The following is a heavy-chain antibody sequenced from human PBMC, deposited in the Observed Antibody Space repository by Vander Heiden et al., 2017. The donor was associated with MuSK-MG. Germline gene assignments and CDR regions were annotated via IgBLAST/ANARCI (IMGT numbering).Heavy chain of an antibody. V-gene: IGHV3-66*01. CDR3: ARDGRWLQLDAFDI. CDR2: IYSGGST. J-gene: IGHJ3*02. CDR1: GFTVSSNY. D-gene: IGHD1-1*01. Sequence: EVQLVESGGGWVQPGWSLRLSCAASGFTVSSNYMSWVRQAPGKGLEWVSVIYSGGSTYYADSVKGRFTISRDNSKNTLYLQMNSLRAEDTAVYYCARDGRWLQLDAFDIWGQGTMVTVSS.